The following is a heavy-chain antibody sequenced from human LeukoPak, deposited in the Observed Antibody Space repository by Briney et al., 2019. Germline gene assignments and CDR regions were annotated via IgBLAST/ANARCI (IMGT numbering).Heavy chain of an antibody. Sequence: GGSLRLSCAASGFIFSDYYMSWIRQAPGKGLEWVSYISTSGSTIHYAHSVKGRFTISGDNAKNSLYLQMNSLRAEDKAVDYCAAAAGGYYGGLGAFDIWGQGTMVTVSS. CDR2: ISTSGSTI. V-gene: IGHV3-11*01. CDR3: AAAAGGYYGGLGAFDI. D-gene: IGHD3-10*01. J-gene: IGHJ3*02. CDR1: GFIFSDYY.